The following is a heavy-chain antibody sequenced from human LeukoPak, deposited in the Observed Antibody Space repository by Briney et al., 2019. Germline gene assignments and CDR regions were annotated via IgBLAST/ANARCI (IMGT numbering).Heavy chain of an antibody. CDR3: AAGLDYYDSSGFDY. V-gene: IGHV3-48*03. Sequence: GGSLRLSCAASGFTFSSYEMNWVRQAPGKGLGWVSYISSIGSTITYADSVKGRFTISRDNAKNSLYLQMNSLRAEDTAVYYCAAGLDYYDSSGFDYWGQGTLVTVSS. D-gene: IGHD3-22*01. CDR2: ISSIGSTI. J-gene: IGHJ4*02. CDR1: GFTFSSYE.